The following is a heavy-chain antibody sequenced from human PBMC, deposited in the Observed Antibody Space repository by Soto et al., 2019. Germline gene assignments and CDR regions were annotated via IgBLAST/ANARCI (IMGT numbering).Heavy chain of an antibody. J-gene: IGHJ6*02. D-gene: IGHD2-2*01. CDR1: GFTFSSYA. CDR3: ARDLVCSSTSCSRGRYYYYGMDV. V-gene: IGHV3-30-3*01. CDR2: ISYDGSNK. Sequence: GGSLRLSCAASGFTFSSYAMHWVRQAPGKGLEWVAVISYDGSNKYYADSVKGRFTISRDNSKNTLYLQMNSLRAEDTAVYYCARDLVCSSTSCSRGRYYYYGMDVWGQGTTVTVSS.